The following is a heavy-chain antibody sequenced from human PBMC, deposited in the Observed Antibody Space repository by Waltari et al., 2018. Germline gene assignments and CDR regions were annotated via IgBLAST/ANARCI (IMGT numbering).Heavy chain of an antibody. CDR1: GASITSTKHY. D-gene: IGHD5-12*01. J-gene: IGHJ3*01. Sequence: QLQLQESGPGLVKPSETLSLTCSVSGASITSTKHYWGWIRQPPGQGLEWIATISYNGPTYSSPSLRGRVTVSRDTSMNYVSLKLGSVTAADTAVYYCATYIGASVGTAAFDVWGQGTMVTVSS. CDR3: ATYIGASVGTAAFDV. CDR2: ISYNGPT. V-gene: IGHV4-39*02.